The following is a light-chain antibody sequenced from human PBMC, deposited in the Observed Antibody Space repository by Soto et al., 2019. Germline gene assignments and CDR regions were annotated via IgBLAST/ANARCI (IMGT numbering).Light chain of an antibody. CDR1: QDVSSY. Sequence: AIRMTQSPSSFSASTGDRVTITCRASQDVSSYLAWYQQKPGKAPKVLIYGASTLQSGVPPRFSGSGSGTVFNFTISRLQPEDFATYYCQQYHSYPRTFGQGTKVEIK. V-gene: IGKV1-8*01. J-gene: IGKJ1*01. CDR3: QQYHSYPRT. CDR2: GAS.